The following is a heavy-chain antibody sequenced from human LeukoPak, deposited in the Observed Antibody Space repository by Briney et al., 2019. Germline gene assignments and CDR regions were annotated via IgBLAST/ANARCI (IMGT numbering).Heavy chain of an antibody. CDR1: GFTFSSYG. CDR3: AKEIRYYDSSGYYVDAFDI. J-gene: IGHJ3*02. V-gene: IGHV3-30*02. CDR2: IRYDGSNK. D-gene: IGHD3-22*01. Sequence: GGSLRLSCAASGFTFSSYGMHWVRQAPGKGLEWVAFIRYDGSNKYYADSVKGRFTISRDNSKNTLYLQMNSLRAEDTAVYYCAKEIRYYDSSGYYVDAFDIWGQGTMVTVSS.